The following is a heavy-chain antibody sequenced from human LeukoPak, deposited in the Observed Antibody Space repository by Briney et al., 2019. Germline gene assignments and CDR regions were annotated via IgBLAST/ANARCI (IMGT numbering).Heavy chain of an antibody. D-gene: IGHD3-10*01. CDR1: DSTFSGYG. J-gene: IGHJ6*03. CDR3: AKDWYYYGSGKVFYMDV. CDR2: IQYDGSNK. Sequence: GGSLRLSCATSDSTFSGYGIHWVRQAPCKGLEWVAFIQYDGSNKYYADSVQGRFTISRDNSKSTLYLQMNSLRAEDTAVYYCAKDWYYYGSGKVFYMDVWGKGTTVAVSS. V-gene: IGHV3-30*02.